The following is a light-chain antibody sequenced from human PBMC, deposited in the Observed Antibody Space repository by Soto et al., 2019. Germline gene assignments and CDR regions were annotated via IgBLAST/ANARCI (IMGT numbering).Light chain of an antibody. V-gene: IGLV1-36*01. Sequence: QSVLTQPPSVSEAPRQRVTISCSGSSSNIGNNAVNWYQQLPGKAPKLLIYYDDLLPSGVSDRCSGSKSGTSASLAISGLQSEDEADYYCAAWDDSLSGVVFGGGTKLTVL. CDR1: SSNIGNNA. CDR3: AAWDDSLSGVV. CDR2: YDD. J-gene: IGLJ2*01.